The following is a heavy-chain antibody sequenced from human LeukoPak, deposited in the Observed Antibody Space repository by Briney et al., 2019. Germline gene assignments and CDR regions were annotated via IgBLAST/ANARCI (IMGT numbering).Heavy chain of an antibody. Sequence: KSSETLSLTCAVSGGSISSSNWWNWVRQPPGKGLEWIGEIYHSGSTNYNPSLKSRVTISVDKSKNQFSLQLSSVTAADTAVYYCAGSSGWPGYFDYWGQGTLVTVSS. D-gene: IGHD6-19*01. CDR2: IYHSGST. J-gene: IGHJ4*02. V-gene: IGHV4-4*02. CDR1: GGSISSSNW. CDR3: AGSSGWPGYFDY.